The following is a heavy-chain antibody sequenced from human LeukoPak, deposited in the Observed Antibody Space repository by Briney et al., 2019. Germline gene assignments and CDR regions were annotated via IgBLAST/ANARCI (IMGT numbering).Heavy chain of an antibody. CDR1: GYSFTTDW. V-gene: IGHV5-51*01. D-gene: IGHD1-26*01. CDR2: IFPGDSDT. CDR3: ARRSGSFDY. J-gene: IGHJ4*02. Sequence: GESLKISCKGSGYSFTTDWIGWVRQMPGKGLEWMGIIFPGDSDTRYSPSFQGQVTISADKSITTAYLQWSSLKASDTAIYYCARRSGSFDYWGQGTLVTVSS.